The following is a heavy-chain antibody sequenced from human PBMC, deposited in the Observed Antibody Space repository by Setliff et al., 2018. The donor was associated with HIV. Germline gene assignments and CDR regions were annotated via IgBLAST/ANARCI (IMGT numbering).Heavy chain of an antibody. D-gene: IGHD3-10*01. CDR2: ISAYNGNT. Sequence: GGPVKVSCKASGYTFTSYGISWVRQAPGQGLEWMGWISAYNGNTNYAQKLQGRVTMTTDTSTSAAYMELRSLRSDHTAVYYCARDLITMVRGVSYYYYYGMDVWGQGTTVTVSS. V-gene: IGHV1-18*01. CDR3: ARDLITMVRGVSYYYYYGMDV. CDR1: GYTFTSYG. J-gene: IGHJ6*02.